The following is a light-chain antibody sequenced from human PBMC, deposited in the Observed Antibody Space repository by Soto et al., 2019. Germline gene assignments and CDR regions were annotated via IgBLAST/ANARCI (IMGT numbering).Light chain of an antibody. CDR3: MQCKQWTRN. V-gene: IGKV2-30*01. CDR1: QSLVYSDGNTY. J-gene: IGKJ5*01. CDR2: EVS. Sequence: DVVMTQSPLSLPVTLGQPASISCRSSQSLVYSDGNTYLHWFQQRPGQSPRRLIYEVSNRDSGDPDRFSGSGSAADFTLKISRVGAAGVGVYYCMQCKQWTRNFGQGTRLEIK.